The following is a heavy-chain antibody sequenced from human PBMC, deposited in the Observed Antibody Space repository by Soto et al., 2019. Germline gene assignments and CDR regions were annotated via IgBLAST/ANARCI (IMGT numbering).Heavy chain of an antibody. J-gene: IGHJ5*02. CDR3: ARRERAAGTDWWFDP. Sequence: SETLSLTCSLSGGSISSSRFHWGWLRQPPGKGLEWIGSIYYRGSTYYRPSLKSRVTISVDTSKNQFSLKLSSVTAADTAVYYCARRERAAGTDWWFDPRGQGTLVT. D-gene: IGHD6-13*01. CDR1: GGSISSSRFH. CDR2: IYYRGST. V-gene: IGHV4-39*01.